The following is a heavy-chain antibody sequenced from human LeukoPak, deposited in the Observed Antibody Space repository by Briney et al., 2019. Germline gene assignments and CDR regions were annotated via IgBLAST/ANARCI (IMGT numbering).Heavy chain of an antibody. CDR1: GGSISSSTSY. CDR3: ARHSGLRSPFDP. V-gene: IGHV4-39*01. D-gene: IGHD3-3*01. Sequence: PSETLSLTCTASGGSISSSTSYWGWIRQPPGRDLEWIGSIYSSGNTYYNPSLESRVTISVDTSKNQLSLKLTSATAADTSVYYCARHSGLRSPFDPWGQGTLVTVSS. CDR2: IYSSGNT. J-gene: IGHJ5*02.